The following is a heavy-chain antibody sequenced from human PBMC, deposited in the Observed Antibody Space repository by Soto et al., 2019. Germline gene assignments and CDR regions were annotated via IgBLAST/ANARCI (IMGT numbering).Heavy chain of an antibody. CDR3: ARAFCGGTNCHGGNSDY. J-gene: IGHJ4*02. Sequence: EVQLLESGGGLVQPGGSLRLSCAASGFTFSNNAMSWVRQTPGKGLEWVSAISDGGGSTYYADSVKGRLTISRDNSKNTLYLQMNSLRAEDTALYYCARAFCGGTNCHGGNSDYWRQGTLLTVSS. CDR1: GFTFSNNA. V-gene: IGHV3-23*01. D-gene: IGHD1-1*01. CDR2: ISDGGGST.